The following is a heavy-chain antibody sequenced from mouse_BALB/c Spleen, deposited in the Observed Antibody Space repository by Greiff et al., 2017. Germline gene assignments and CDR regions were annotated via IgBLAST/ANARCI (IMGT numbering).Heavy chain of an antibody. CDR1: GYSFTGYY. CDR3: ARGGPPYAMDY. V-gene: IGHV1-31*01. J-gene: IGHJ4*01. CDR2: INPYNGAT. Sequence: VQLQQSGPELVKPGASVKISCKASGYSFTGYYMHWVKQSHVKSLEWIGRINPYNGATSYNQNFKDKASLTVDKSSSTAYMELHSLTSEDSAVYYCARGGPPYAMDYWGQGTTLTVSS. D-gene: IGHD3-3*01.